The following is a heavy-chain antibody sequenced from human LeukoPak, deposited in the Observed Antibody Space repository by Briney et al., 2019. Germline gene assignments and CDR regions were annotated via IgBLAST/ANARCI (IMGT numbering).Heavy chain of an antibody. CDR3: ARVFPNVVVVAATRRITRSFDY. CDR2: MNPNSGNT. D-gene: IGHD2-15*01. Sequence: ASVKVSCKASGYTFTSYDINWVRRATGQGLEWMGWMNPNSGNTGYAQKFQGRVTMTRNTSMSTAYMELSSLRSEDTAVYYCARVFPNVVVVAATRRITRSFDYWGQGTLVTVSS. J-gene: IGHJ4*02. CDR1: GYTFTSYD. V-gene: IGHV1-8*01.